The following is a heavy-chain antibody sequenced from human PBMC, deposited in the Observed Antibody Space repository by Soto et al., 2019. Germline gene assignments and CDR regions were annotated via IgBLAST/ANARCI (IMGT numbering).Heavy chain of an antibody. CDR2: ISSSSSTI. CDR3: ASLGSGLRLNYCGMDV. Sequence: EVQLVESGGGLVQPGGSLRLSCAASGFTFSSYSMNWVRQAPGKGLEWVSYISSSSSTIYYADSVKGRFTISRDNXKXSLYLQMNSLRDEDTAVYYGASLGSGLRLNYCGMDVWGQGTTVTVSS. CDR1: GFTFSSYS. D-gene: IGHD6-19*01. J-gene: IGHJ6*02. V-gene: IGHV3-48*02.